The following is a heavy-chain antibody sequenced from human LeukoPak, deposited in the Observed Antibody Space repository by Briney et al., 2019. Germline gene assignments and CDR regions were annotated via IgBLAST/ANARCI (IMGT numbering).Heavy chain of an antibody. Sequence: SETLSLTCTVSGGFISNYYWSWIRQPPGKGLEWIGYIYYSGSTNYNPSLKSRVTISVDTSKNQFSLKLSSVTAADTAVYYCARAERFRGYYGSGSHDYWGQGTLVTVSS. J-gene: IGHJ4*02. D-gene: IGHD3-10*01. V-gene: IGHV4-59*01. CDR3: ARAERFRGYYGSGSHDY. CDR2: IYYSGST. CDR1: GGFISNYY.